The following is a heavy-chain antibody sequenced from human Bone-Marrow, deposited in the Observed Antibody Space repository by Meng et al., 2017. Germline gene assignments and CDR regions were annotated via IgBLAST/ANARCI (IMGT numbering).Heavy chain of an antibody. CDR3: ARGKEMYTIMASFDI. D-gene: IGHD5-24*01. CDR2: MSYDGNDK. CDR1: GFTFSSYS. J-gene: IGHJ3*02. V-gene: IGHV3-30*04. Sequence: GESLKISCAASGFTFSSYSMNWVRQAPGKGLEWLAVMSYDGNDKYYADCVKGRFTISRDNSKSTLYLQLNSLSAEDTAVYYCARGKEMYTIMASFDIWGQGAMVTVSS.